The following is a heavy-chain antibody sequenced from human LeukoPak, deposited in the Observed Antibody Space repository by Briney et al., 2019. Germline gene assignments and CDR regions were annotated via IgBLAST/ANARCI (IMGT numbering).Heavy chain of an antibody. Sequence: SEILSLTCAVYGGSFSGYYWSWIRQPPGKGLEWIGEINHSGSTNYNPSLKSRVTISVDTSKNQFSLKLSSVTAADTAVYYCARGLPPAELVDDYWGQGTLVTVSS. V-gene: IGHV4-34*01. CDR1: GGSFSGYY. CDR3: ARGLPPAELVDDY. CDR2: INHSGST. J-gene: IGHJ4*02. D-gene: IGHD3-10*01.